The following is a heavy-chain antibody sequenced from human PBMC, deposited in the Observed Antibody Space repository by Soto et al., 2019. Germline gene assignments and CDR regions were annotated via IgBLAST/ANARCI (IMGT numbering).Heavy chain of an antibody. Sequence: SETLSLTCTVSGGSISSYYWSWIRQPPGKGLEWIGYIYYSGSTNYNPSLKSRVTISVDTSKNQFSLKLSSVTAADTAVYYCARDVSADYWGQGTLVTVSS. CDR1: GGSISSYY. CDR3: ARDVSADY. J-gene: IGHJ4*02. CDR2: IYYSGST. V-gene: IGHV4-59*01. D-gene: IGHD2-8*01.